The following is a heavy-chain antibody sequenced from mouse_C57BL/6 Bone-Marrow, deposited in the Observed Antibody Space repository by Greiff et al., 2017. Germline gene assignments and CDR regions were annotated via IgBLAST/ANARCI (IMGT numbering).Heavy chain of an antibody. J-gene: IGHJ2*01. Sequence: EVKLMESGGGLVKPGGSLKLSCAASGFTFSDYGMHWVRQAPEKGLEWVAYISSGSSTIYYADTVKGRFTISRDNAKNTLFLQMTSLRSEDTAMYYCARSRITTVVPYYFDYWGQGTTLTVSS. CDR2: ISSGSSTI. CDR1: GFTFSDYG. CDR3: ARSRITTVVPYYFDY. V-gene: IGHV5-17*01. D-gene: IGHD1-1*01.